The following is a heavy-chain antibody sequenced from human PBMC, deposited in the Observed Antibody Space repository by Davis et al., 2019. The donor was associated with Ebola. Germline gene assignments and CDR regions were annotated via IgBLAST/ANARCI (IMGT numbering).Heavy chain of an antibody. V-gene: IGHV4-38-2*01. CDR1: GYSISSGYY. D-gene: IGHD1-26*01. CDR2: IYHSGST. Sequence: SETLSLTCAVSGYSISSGYYWGWIRQPPGKGLEWIGSIYHSGSTYYNPSRKSRVTISVDTSKNQFSLKLSSVTAADTAVYYCARRYSGSKNAFDIWGQGTMVTVSS. J-gene: IGHJ3*02. CDR3: ARRYSGSKNAFDI.